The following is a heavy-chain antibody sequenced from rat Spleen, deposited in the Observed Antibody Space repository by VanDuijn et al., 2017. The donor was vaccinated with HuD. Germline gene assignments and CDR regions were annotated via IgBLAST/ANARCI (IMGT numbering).Heavy chain of an antibody. CDR3: ARIGRALYVMDA. D-gene: IGHD4-1*01. CDR1: GFTFSNYG. CDR2: ISYDGSST. Sequence: EVQLVESGGGLVQPGRSLKLSCAASGFTFSNYGMAWVRQAPTKGLEWVATISYDGSSTYYRDSVKGRFTISRDNAKSTLYLQMDSLRSEDTATYYCARIGRALYVMDAWGQGASVTVSS. V-gene: IGHV5-29*01. J-gene: IGHJ4*01.